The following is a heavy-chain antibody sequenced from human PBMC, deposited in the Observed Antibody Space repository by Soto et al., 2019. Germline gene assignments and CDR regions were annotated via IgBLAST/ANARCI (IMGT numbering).Heavy chain of an antibody. V-gene: IGHV4-34*01. CDR1: GGSFSGYY. CDR3: ARALVGYYDFWSGYLGWFDP. D-gene: IGHD3-3*01. J-gene: IGHJ5*02. Sequence: PSETLSLTCAFYGGSFSGYYWSLIRQPPGKGLEWIGEINHSGSTNYNPSLKSRVTISVDTSKNQFSLELSSVTAADTAVYYCARALVGYYDFWSGYLGWFDPWGQGTLVTVSS. CDR2: INHSGST.